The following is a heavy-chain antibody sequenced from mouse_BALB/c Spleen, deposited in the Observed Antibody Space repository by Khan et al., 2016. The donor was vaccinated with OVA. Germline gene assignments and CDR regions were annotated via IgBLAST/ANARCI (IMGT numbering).Heavy chain of an antibody. D-gene: IGHD1-1*02. CDR3: AKQIWSPYYGMDY. J-gene: IGHJ4*01. Sequence: QVQLKESGPGLVAPSQSLSITCTVSGFSLTDHGVSWIRQPPGKGLEWLGVIWGGGSTYYNSVLNSRLNISKDNSKTQAFLKMNSLQTDDTAMYYCAKQIWSPYYGMDYWGQGTSVTVSS. CDR1: GFSLTDHG. V-gene: IGHV2-6-5*01. CDR2: IWGGGST.